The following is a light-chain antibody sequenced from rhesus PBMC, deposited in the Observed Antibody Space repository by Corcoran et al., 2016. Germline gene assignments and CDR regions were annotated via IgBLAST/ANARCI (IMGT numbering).Light chain of an antibody. CDR3: HQDSSNWS. Sequence: DVQMTQSPSSLSASVGDTVTITCRASQSISRGLAWYQQKPGKAPELLIYKASTLQSGVPSRFSGSGSGTDFTLPVSSLQSEDFATYYGHQDSSNWSFGQGTKVEIK. V-gene: IGKV1-22*01. CDR2: KAS. J-gene: IGKJ1*01. CDR1: QSISRG.